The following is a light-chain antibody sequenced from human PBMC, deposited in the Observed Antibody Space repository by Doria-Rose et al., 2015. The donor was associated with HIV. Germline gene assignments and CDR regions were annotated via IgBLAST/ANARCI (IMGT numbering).Light chain of an antibody. V-gene: IGKV3-15*01. CDR3: QQYSQWPPYT. CDR2: RAS. Sequence: EIVLTQSPATLSVSPGERATLSCRASQGIGSDLAWYQQGPGQAPRLLIYRASIRATGIPPRSTVGGSGTEFTLTISSLQSEDFAVYFCQQYSQWPPYTFGQGTKLEVK. J-gene: IGKJ2*01. CDR1: QGIGSD.